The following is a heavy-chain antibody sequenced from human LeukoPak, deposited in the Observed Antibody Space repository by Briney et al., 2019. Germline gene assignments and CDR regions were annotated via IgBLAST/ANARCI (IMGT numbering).Heavy chain of an antibody. D-gene: IGHD2-15*01. CDR2: IRSKADGGTP. V-gene: IGHV3-15*07. Sequence: GGSLRLSCAASGFTVSSNYMNWVRQAPGKGLEWVGHIRSKADGGTPDYIAPVKGRFTISRDDSKDTLHLQMNSLNTEDTAMYYCTTRSPARYCSDGACYSSADYWGQGTLVTVSS. CDR3: TTRSPARYCSDGACYSSADY. CDR1: GFTVSSNY. J-gene: IGHJ4*02.